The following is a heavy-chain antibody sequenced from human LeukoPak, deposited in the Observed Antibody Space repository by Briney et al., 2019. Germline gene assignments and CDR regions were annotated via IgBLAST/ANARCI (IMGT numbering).Heavy chain of an antibody. CDR2: ISYDGSNK. D-gene: IGHD3-10*01. CDR3: ARYGGDYVDY. Sequence: GRSLRLSCAASGFTFSSYAMHWVRQAPGKGLEWVAVISYDGSNKYYADSVKGRFTISRDNSKNTLYLQMNSLRAEDTAVYYCARYGGDYVDYWGQGTLVTVSS. J-gene: IGHJ4*02. V-gene: IGHV3-30*14. CDR1: GFTFSSYA.